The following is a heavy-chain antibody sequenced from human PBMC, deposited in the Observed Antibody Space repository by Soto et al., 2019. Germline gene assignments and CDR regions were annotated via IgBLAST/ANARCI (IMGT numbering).Heavy chain of an antibody. V-gene: IGHV2-5*02. CDR2: IYWDDDK. J-gene: IGHJ5*02. Sequence: SGPTLVNPTQTLTLTCSFSGFSLSTSGVGVGWIRQPPGKALEWLALIYWDDDKRYIPSLKSRLTINKDTSKNQVVLTMTNMEPMDTATYYCARATAAGTFPSWGQGTLVTVSS. D-gene: IGHD6-13*01. CDR3: ARATAAGTFPS. CDR1: GFSLSTSGVG.